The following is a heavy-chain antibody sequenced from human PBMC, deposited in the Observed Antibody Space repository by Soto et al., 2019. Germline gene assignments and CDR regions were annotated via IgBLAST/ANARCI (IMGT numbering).Heavy chain of an antibody. J-gene: IGHJ6*03. V-gene: IGHV3-49*03. CDR1: GFTFGDHA. Sequence: PGRSMRLPCTASGFTFGDHAMSRFRQDQEKGLEWVGFIRSKAYGGTTEYAASVKGRFTISRDDSKSIAYLQMHSLKTEDTAVYYCSRFLEWRHYYYYYMDVWGKGTTVTVSS. CDR2: IRSKAYGGTT. D-gene: IGHD3-3*01. CDR3: SRFLEWRHYYYYYMDV.